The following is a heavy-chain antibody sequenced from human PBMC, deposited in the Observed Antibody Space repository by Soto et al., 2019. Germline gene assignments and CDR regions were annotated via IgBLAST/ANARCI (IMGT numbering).Heavy chain of an antibody. J-gene: IGHJ6*02. V-gene: IGHV1-69*13. CDR1: GGTSSSYA. Sequence: ASVKVSCKASGGTSSSYAISWVRQAPGQGLEWMGGIIPIFGTANYAQKFQGRVTITADESTSTAYMELSSLRSEDTAVYYCARDPPIVATMQVNYYGMDVWGQGTTVTVSS. CDR3: ARDPPIVATMQVNYYGMDV. D-gene: IGHD5-12*01. CDR2: IIPIFGTA.